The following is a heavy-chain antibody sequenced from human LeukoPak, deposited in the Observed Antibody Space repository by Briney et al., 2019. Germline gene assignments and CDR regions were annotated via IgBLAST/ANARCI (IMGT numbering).Heavy chain of an antibody. CDR3: ARDQWLAYYYHGMDV. CDR1: GFTFSNYW. CDR2: INNNGRST. Sequence: GGSLRLSCAASGFTFSNYWMHWVRHSPGVGLVWVSHINNNGRSTTYADSVKGRFTISRDNAENSLYLQMNSLRAEDTAIYYCARDQWLAYYYHGMDVWGQGTTVTVSS. D-gene: IGHD6-19*01. J-gene: IGHJ6*02. V-gene: IGHV3-74*01.